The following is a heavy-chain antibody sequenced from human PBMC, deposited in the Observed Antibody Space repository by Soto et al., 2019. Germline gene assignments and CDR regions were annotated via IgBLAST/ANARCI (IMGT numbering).Heavy chain of an antibody. J-gene: IGHJ6*02. D-gene: IGHD3-22*01. CDR2: TYYRSKWYN. V-gene: IGHV6-1*01. Sequence: SHTLSLTCAISGNSVSSNSASSNFIIQSPSRGLYCLGRTYYRSKWYNDYAVSVKSRITINPDTSKNQFSLQLNSVTPEDTAVYYCAREKVVVITSEYYYYYGMDVWGQGTTVTVSS. CDR3: AREKVVVITSEYYYYYGMDV. CDR1: GNSVSSNSAS.